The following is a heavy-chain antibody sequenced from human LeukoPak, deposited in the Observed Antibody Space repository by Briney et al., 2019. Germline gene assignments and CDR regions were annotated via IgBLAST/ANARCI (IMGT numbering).Heavy chain of an antibody. Sequence: GRSLRLSCAASGLTFSSYAMHWVRQAPGKGLEWVAVISYDGSNKYYADSVKGRFTISRDNSKNTLYLQMNSLRAEDTAVYYCARVVWGIAAGASDYWGQGTLVTVSS. CDR2: ISYDGSNK. D-gene: IGHD6-25*01. CDR1: GLTFSSYA. J-gene: IGHJ4*02. CDR3: ARVVWGIAAGASDY. V-gene: IGHV3-30*04.